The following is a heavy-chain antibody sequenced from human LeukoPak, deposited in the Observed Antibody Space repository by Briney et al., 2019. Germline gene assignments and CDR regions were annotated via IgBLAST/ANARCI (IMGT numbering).Heavy chain of an antibody. CDR2: IWYDGSNK. CDR1: GFTFGSYG. J-gene: IGHJ4*02. Sequence: GGSLRLSCAASGFTFGSYGMSWVRQAPGKGLEWVAVIWYDGSNKYYADSVKGRFTISRDNSKNTLYLQMNSLRAEDTAVYYCARRTEDYFDYWGQGTLVTVSS. CDR3: ARRTEDYFDY. V-gene: IGHV3-33*08.